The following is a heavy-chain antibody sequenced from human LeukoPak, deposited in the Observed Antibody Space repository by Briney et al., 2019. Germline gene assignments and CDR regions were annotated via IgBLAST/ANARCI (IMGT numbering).Heavy chain of an antibody. CDR3: ARAYYYDSSGFPKDYYGMDV. V-gene: IGHV4-34*01. J-gene: IGHJ6*02. Sequence: SETLSLTCTVSGGSISSYYWSWIRQPPGKGLEWIGEINHSGSTNYNPSLKSRVTISVDTSKNQFSLKLSSVTAADTAVYYCARAYYYDSSGFPKDYYGMDVWGQGTTVTVSS. CDR1: GGSISSYY. CDR2: INHSGST. D-gene: IGHD3-22*01.